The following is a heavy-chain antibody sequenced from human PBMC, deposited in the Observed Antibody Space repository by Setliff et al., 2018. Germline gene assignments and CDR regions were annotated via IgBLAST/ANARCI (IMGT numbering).Heavy chain of an antibody. V-gene: IGHV1-8*01. J-gene: IGHJ6*02. D-gene: IGHD6-13*01. Sequence: VASVKVSCKASGGGLNNYAVAWVRQAPGQGLEWMGWMNPNRGNTGYAQKFQGRVTMTRNTSISTAYMELSSLRSEDTAVYYCARTYSSSWYYYYGMDVWGQGTTVTVSS. CDR1: GGGLNNYA. CDR3: ARTYSSSWYYYYGMDV. CDR2: MNPNRGNT.